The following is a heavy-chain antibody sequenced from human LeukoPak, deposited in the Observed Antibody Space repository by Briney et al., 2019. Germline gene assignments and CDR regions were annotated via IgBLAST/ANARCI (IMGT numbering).Heavy chain of an antibody. V-gene: IGHV4-39*01. CDR1: GGSVSSSNYF. D-gene: IGHD3-22*01. J-gene: IGHJ3*01. CDR3: AVAEVRQYDSSGLYAFDF. CDR2: IFYSGST. Sequence: PSETLSLTCTVPGGSVSSSNYFWGWIRQPPGKGLEWIGTIFYSGSTHYYPSLKSRVIISVDTSKNQFFLKLTSVPAADTAVYYCAVAEVRQYDSSGLYAFDFWRQGTMVTVSS.